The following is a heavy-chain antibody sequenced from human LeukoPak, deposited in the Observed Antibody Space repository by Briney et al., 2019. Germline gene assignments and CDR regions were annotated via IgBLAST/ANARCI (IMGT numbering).Heavy chain of an antibody. CDR2: IYHSGST. CDR1: GYSISSGYY. Sequence: PSETLSLTCAVSGYSISSGYYWGWIRQPPGKGLEWSGSIYHSGSTYYNPSLKSRVTISVDTSKNQFSLKLSSVTAADTAVYYCARAYIVVVPAATGVADYWGQGTLVTVSS. V-gene: IGHV4-38-2*01. D-gene: IGHD2-2*01. CDR3: ARAYIVVVPAATGVADY. J-gene: IGHJ4*02.